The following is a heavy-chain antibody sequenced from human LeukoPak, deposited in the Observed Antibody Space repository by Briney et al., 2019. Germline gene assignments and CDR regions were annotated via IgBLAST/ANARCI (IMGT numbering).Heavy chain of an antibody. CDR1: GGTFISYA. CDR2: IIPMFGTA. CDR3: ARHRPAKHYYDSSAYSPFDY. Sequence: SVKVSCKASGGTFISYAWVRQAPGQGLEWMGGIIPMFGTAKYAQKFQGRVTITADESTSTAYMELSSLRSEDTAVYYCARHRPAKHYYDSSAYSPFDYWGQGTLVTVSS. J-gene: IGHJ4*02. V-gene: IGHV1-69*13. D-gene: IGHD3-22*01.